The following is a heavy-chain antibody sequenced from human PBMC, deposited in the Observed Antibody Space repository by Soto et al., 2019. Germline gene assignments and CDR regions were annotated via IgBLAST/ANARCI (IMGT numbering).Heavy chain of an antibody. CDR2: IYSRGNS. J-gene: IGHJ6*02. CDR3: VRDLFRIPLAGVIFNYGLAL. Sequence: XETLSLTCTVAGGSVMSGSCYWTWIRLPPGKGLEWIGHIYSRGNSYFNPSLKSRVTMSLDTSKNQFSLNRNSVTAADTAMYYCVRDLFRIPLAGVIFNYGLALWGQGPTLTVSS. D-gene: IGHD3-10*01. V-gene: IGHV4-61*01. CDR1: GGSVMSGSCY.